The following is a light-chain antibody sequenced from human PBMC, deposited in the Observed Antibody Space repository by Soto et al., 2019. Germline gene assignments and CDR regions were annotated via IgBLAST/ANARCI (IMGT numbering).Light chain of an antibody. J-gene: IGKJ3*01. CDR2: GAS. Sequence: IQLTQSPSSLSASVGDRVTISCRASQGIANVLAWYQQKPGKAPKLLIYGASTLQSGVPSRFSGSGSGTDFTITISSLQPEDFATYYCQQLNSFPIPFGPGTKVDIK. V-gene: IGKV1-9*01. CDR3: QQLNSFPIP. CDR1: QGIANV.